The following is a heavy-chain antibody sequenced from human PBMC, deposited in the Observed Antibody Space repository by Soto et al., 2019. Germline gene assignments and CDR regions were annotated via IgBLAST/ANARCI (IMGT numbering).Heavy chain of an antibody. Sequence: ASVKVSCKASGYTFTSYGISWVRQAPGQGLERMGWISAYNGNTNYAQKLQGRVTMTTDTSTSTAYMELRSLRSDDTAVYYCASSLSIAARGAFDIWGKGTRVAVSS. CDR2: ISAYNGNT. D-gene: IGHD6-6*01. CDR3: ASSLSIAARGAFDI. CDR1: GYTFTSYG. V-gene: IGHV1-18*01. J-gene: IGHJ3*02.